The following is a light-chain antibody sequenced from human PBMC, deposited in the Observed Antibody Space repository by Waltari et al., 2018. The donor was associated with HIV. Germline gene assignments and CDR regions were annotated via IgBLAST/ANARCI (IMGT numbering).Light chain of an antibody. Sequence: QSALTQPASVSGSPGQSLPIPCDLNDYEYVYWYQHLPDEAPKVIIYEVRNRPSGLSNRFAGTKSGNTATLTISGLQPEDEADYFCTSYITSATPVFGRGTKVTVL. V-gene: IGLV2-14*01. J-gene: IGLJ2*01. CDR1: DLNDYEY. CDR3: TSYITSATPV. CDR2: EVR.